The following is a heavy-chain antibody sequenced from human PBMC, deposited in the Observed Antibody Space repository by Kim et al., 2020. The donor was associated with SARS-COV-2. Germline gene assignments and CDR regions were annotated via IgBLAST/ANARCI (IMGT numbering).Heavy chain of an antibody. J-gene: IGHJ6*02. Sequence: SETLSLTCTVSGGSISSSSYYWGWIRQPPGKGLEWIGSIYYSGSTYYNPSLKSRVTISVDTSKNQFSLNLSSVTAADTAVYYCARLASGSGSYYRPPYYYYYGMDVWGQGTTVTVSS. CDR1: GGSISSSSYY. CDR3: ARLASGSGSYYRPPYYYYYGMDV. D-gene: IGHD3-10*01. CDR2: IYYSGST. V-gene: IGHV4-39*01.